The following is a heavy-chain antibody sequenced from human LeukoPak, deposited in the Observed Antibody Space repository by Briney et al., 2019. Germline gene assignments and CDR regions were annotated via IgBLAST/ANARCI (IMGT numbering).Heavy chain of an antibody. D-gene: IGHD4-11*01. Sequence: PSETLSLTCTVSGGSISSYYWSWIRQPPGKGLEWIGYTYYSGSTNYNPSLKSRVTISVDTSKNQFSLKLSSVTAADTAVYYCARQTTVTTSWFDPWGQGTLVTVSS. V-gene: IGHV4-59*01. CDR1: GGSISSYY. CDR3: ARQTTVTTSWFDP. J-gene: IGHJ5*02. CDR2: TYYSGST.